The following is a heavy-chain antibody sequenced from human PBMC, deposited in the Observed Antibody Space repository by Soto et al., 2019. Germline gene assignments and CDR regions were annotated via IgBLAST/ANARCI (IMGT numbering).Heavy chain of an antibody. D-gene: IGHD3-22*01. Sequence: QVQLVQSGAEVKKPGSSVKVSCKASGGTFSSYTISWVRQAPGQGLEWMGRIIPILGIANYAQKFQGRVTITADKSTSTAYMELSSMRSEDTAVYYCARDPVYYDSSDYPDYWGQGTLVTVSS. J-gene: IGHJ4*02. CDR2: IIPILGIA. CDR1: GGTFSSYT. V-gene: IGHV1-69*08. CDR3: ARDPVYYDSSDYPDY.